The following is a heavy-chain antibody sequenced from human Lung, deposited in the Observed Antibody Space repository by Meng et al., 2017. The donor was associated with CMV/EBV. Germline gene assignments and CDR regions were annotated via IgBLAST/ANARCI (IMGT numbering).Heavy chain of an antibody. CDR3: ARRQWDLRNALDI. CDR2: INPNSGGT. CDR1: GYTFTGYY. Sequence: SVXVSXXASGYTFTGYYIHWVRQAPGQGLEWMGSINPNSGGTKYAQKFQGRVTLTRDTSISTVYMELSRLKTDDTAVYYCARRQWDLRNALDIWGQGTEVT. D-gene: IGHD1-26*01. J-gene: IGHJ3*02. V-gene: IGHV1-2*02.